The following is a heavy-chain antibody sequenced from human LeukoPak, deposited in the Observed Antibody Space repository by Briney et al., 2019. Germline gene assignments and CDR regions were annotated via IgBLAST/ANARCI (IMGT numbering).Heavy chain of an antibody. Sequence: GGSLRLPCAASGFTFSSYWMHWVRQASGKGLVWVSRINSDGSSTSYADSVKGRFTISRDNAKNTLYLQMNSLRAEDTAVYYCARGPSGWELDYWGQGTLVTVSS. CDR2: INSDGSST. J-gene: IGHJ4*02. D-gene: IGHD1-26*01. CDR1: GFTFSSYW. CDR3: ARGPSGWELDY. V-gene: IGHV3-74*01.